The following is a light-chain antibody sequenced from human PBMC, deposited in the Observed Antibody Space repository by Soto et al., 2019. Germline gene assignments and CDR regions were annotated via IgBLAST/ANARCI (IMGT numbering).Light chain of an antibody. V-gene: IGKV3-20*01. CDR3: QQYSSAIT. Sequence: EIVLTQSPGTLSLSPGERATLSCRASQSVSSSYLGWYQQKPGQAPRLLIYGASNRATGIPDRFSGSGSGTDFTLTISRLEPEDFAVYYCQQYSSAITFGQGTRLEIK. CDR2: GAS. CDR1: QSVSSSY. J-gene: IGKJ5*01.